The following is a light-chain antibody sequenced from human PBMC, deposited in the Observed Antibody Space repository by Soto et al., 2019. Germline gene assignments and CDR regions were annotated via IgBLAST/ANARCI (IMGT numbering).Light chain of an antibody. CDR2: EVS. CDR1: SSDVGGYNY. J-gene: IGLJ1*01. CDR3: SSYTSSSTYV. Sequence: QSVLTQPASVSGSHGQSITISCTGTSSDVGGYNYVSWYQQHTGKAPKLMIYEVSNRPSGVSNRFSGSKSGNTASLTISGLQAEDESDYYCSSYTSSSTYVFGTGTKVTVL. V-gene: IGLV2-14*01.